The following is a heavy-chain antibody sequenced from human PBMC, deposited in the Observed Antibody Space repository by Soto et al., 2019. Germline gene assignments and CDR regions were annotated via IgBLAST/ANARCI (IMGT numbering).Heavy chain of an antibody. CDR3: ARLSGYVDAFDI. V-gene: IGHV3-9*01. Sequence: GGSLRLSCAASGFTFDDYAMHWVRQAPGKGLEWVSGISWNGGSLDYADSVEGRFTISRDNAKNSLHLQMNSLRAEDTALYYCARLSGYVDAFDIWGQGTMVTVSS. CDR2: ISWNGGSL. D-gene: IGHD3-22*01. J-gene: IGHJ3*02. CDR1: GFTFDDYA.